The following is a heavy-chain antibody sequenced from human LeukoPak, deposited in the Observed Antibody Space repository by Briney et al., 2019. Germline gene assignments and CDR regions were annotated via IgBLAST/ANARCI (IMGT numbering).Heavy chain of an antibody. CDR2: VYYSGNT. V-gene: IGHV4-39*01. CDR1: GGSISSSSYY. J-gene: IGHJ4*02. CDR3: ARQGYADFSSRPFDY. D-gene: IGHD4-17*01. Sequence: SETLSLTCTVSGGSISSSSYYWGWIRQPPGKGLGWIGSVYYSGNTYYNPSLRSRVTISVDTSKNQFSLKLRSVTAADTAMYYCARQGYADFSSRPFDYWGQGTLVTVSS.